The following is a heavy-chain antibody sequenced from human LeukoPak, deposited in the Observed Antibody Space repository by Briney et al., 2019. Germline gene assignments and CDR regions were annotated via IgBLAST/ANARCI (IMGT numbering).Heavy chain of an antibody. CDR2: IHHSGST. Sequence: SQTLSLTCAVSGGSISSGGYSWSWIRQPPGKGLEWIGYIHHSGSTYYNPSLKSRVTISVDRSKNQFSLKLSSVTAADTAVYYCVRAFDIWGQGTMVTVSS. D-gene: IGHD3-3*01. CDR1: GGSISSGGYS. V-gene: IGHV4-30-2*01. J-gene: IGHJ3*02. CDR3: VRAFDI.